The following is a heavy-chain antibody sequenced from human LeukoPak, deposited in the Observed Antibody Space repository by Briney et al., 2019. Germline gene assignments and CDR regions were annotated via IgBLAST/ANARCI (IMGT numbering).Heavy chain of an antibody. J-gene: IGHJ5*02. Sequence: SGTLSLTCTVSGGSISSYYWSWLRQPAGKGLEWLGRIYNSGSTNYNPSLKSRVTMSVDTSKNQFSLKLSSVTAADTAVYYCARELKPGMPAPYNWFDPWGQGTLVTVSS. CDR3: ARELKPGMPAPYNWFDP. V-gene: IGHV4-4*07. D-gene: IGHD2-2*01. CDR2: IYNSGST. CDR1: GGSISSYY.